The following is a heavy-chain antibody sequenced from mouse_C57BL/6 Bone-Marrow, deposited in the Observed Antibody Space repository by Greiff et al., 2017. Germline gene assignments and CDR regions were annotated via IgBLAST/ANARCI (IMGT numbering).Heavy chain of an antibody. CDR2: ISSGGSYT. J-gene: IGHJ1*03. Sequence: DVKLVESGGDLVKPGGSLKLSCAASGFTFSSYGMSWVRQTPDKRLEWVATISSGGSYTYYPDSVKGRFTISRDNAKNTLYLQMSSLKSEDTAMYYGARHRYGKSSWYFDVWGTGTTVTVSS. CDR3: ARHRYGKSSWYFDV. D-gene: IGHD1-1*01. V-gene: IGHV5-6*02. CDR1: GFTFSSYG.